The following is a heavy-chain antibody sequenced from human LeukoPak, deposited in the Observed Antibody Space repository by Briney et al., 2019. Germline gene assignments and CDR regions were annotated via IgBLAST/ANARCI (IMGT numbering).Heavy chain of an antibody. CDR2: IIPIFGIA. CDR1: GGTFSSYA. V-gene: IGHV1-69*04. CDR3: ASSTIPLSQRIYYYGMDV. J-gene: IGHJ6*02. Sequence: GASVKVSCKASGGTFSSYAIGWVRQAPGQGLEWMGRIIPIFGIANYAQKFQGRVTITADKSTSTAYMELSSLRSEDTAVYYCASSTIPLSQRIYYYGMDVWGQGTTVTVSS. D-gene: IGHD3-3*01.